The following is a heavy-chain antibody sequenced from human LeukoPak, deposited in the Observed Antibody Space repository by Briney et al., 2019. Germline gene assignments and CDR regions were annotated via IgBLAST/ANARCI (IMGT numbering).Heavy chain of an antibody. D-gene: IGHD3-9*01. CDR1: GFTFSSYA. CDR3: AKASGYDILTGYLGYFDY. CDR2: ISGSGGST. J-gene: IGHJ4*02. V-gene: IGHV3-23*01. Sequence: PGGSLRLSCAASGFTFSSYAMSWVRQAPGKGLEWVSAISGSGGSTYYADSVKGRFTISRDNSKNTLYLQMNSLRAEDTAVYYCAKASGYDILTGYLGYFDYWGQGTLVTVSS.